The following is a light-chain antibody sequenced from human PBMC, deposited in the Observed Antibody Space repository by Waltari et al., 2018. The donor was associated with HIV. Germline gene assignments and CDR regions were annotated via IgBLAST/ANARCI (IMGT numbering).Light chain of an antibody. CDR3: QQRSRWPRT. CDR2: EAS. Sequence: EIVLTQSPATLSLSPVERATLSCRASQSVGTYLGWYQQKPGQAPRLLIYEASNRASGVPGRFSASGSGTDFTLTISNLEPEDFAVYYCQQRSRWPRTFGQGTKVEI. CDR1: QSVGTY. J-gene: IGKJ1*01. V-gene: IGKV3-11*01.